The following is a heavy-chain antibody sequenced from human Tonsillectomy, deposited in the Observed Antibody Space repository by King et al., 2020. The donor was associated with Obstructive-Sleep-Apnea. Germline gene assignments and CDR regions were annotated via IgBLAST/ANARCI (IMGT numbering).Heavy chain of an antibody. CDR1: GFTFSSYA. D-gene: IGHD5-12*01. Sequence: VQLVESGGGVVQPGRSLRLSCAASGFTFSSYAMHWVRQAPGKGLEWVAVISYDGSNKYYADSVKGRFTISRDNSKNTLYLQMNSLRAEDTSVYYCARTPIIVAILYYFDYWGQGTLVTVSS. V-gene: IGHV3-30*04. CDR3: ARTPIIVAILYYFDY. J-gene: IGHJ4*02. CDR2: ISYDGSNK.